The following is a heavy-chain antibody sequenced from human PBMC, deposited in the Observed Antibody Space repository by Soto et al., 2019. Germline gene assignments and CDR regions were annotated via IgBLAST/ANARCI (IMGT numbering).Heavy chain of an antibody. CDR3: ARGAVTVRGVIIRDYYYYGMDV. CDR2: IIPIFGTA. J-gene: IGHJ6*02. CDR1: GVTFSSYA. V-gene: IGHV1-69*13. D-gene: IGHD3-10*01. Sequence: SVKVSCKASGVTFSSYAISWVRQAPGQGLEWMGGIIPIFGTANYAQKFQGRVTITADESTSTAYMELSSLRSEDTAVYYCARGAVTVRGVIIRDYYYYGMDVWGQGTTVTVSS.